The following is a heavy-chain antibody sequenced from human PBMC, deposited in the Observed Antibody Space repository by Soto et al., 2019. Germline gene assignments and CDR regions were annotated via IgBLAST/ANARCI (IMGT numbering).Heavy chain of an antibody. CDR3: ARDVARGPVGY. CDR2: IIPILGIA. V-gene: IGHV1-69*04. J-gene: IGHJ4*02. Sequence: SVKVSCKASGATFSSYTISWVRQVPGQGLEWMGMIIPILGIANYAQKFQGRVTITADKATSTAYMELSSLRSEVTAVYYCARDVARGPVGYWGQGTLFTVSS. CDR1: GATFSSYT. D-gene: IGHD2-15*01.